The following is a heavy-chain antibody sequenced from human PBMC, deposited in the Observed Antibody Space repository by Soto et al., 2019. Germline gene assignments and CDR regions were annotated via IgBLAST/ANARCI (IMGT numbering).Heavy chain of an antibody. V-gene: IGHV1-69*08. CDR1: GGTFSSYT. CDR2: IIPILGIA. CDR3: ARDSSGYNWFDP. J-gene: IGHJ5*02. Sequence: QVQLVQSGAEVKKPGSSVKVSCKASGGTFSSYTISWVRQAPGQGLEWMGRIIPILGIANYAQKFQGRVXIXAXXSTSTAYMELSSLRSEDTAVYYCARDSSGYNWFDPWGQGTLVTVSS. D-gene: IGHD6-19*01.